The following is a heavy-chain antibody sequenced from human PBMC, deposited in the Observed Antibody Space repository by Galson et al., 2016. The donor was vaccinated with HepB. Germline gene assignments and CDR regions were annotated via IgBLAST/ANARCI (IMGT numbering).Heavy chain of an antibody. CDR3: ARGTAVITAYYDYGMDV. CDR2: IIPIFGTA. Sequence: SVKVSCKASGGTFSSNSISWVRQAPGQGLEWMGGIIPIFGTANYAQKFQGRVTITADESTSTAYMELSSLRSEDTAVYYCARGTAVITAYYDYGMDVWSQGTAVTVSS. D-gene: IGHD4-17*01. V-gene: IGHV1-69*13. CDR1: GGTFSSNS. J-gene: IGHJ6*02.